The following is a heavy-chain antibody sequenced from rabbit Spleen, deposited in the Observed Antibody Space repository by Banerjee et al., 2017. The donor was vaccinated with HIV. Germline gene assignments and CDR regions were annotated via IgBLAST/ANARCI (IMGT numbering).Heavy chain of an antibody. CDR3: ARDTSSSFSSYGMDL. J-gene: IGHJ6*01. Sequence: QSLEESGGDLVKPGASLTLTCIASGVSFSGDSFSGDSYICWVRQAPGKGLEWIGYIEPVFGVTYYASWAKGRFTISKTSSTTVTLQMTSLTAADTATYFCARDTSSSFSSYGMDLWGPGTLVTVS. D-gene: IGHD1-1*01. V-gene: IGHV1S40*01. CDR1: GVSFSGDSFSGDSY. CDR2: IEPVFGVT.